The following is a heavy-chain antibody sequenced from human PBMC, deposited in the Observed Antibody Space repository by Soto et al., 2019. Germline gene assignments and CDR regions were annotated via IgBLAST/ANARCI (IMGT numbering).Heavy chain of an antibody. D-gene: IGHD2-2*01. CDR3: AKVRYCSSTSCYYYYYYYMDV. J-gene: IGHJ6*03. V-gene: IGHV3-23*01. CDR1: GFTFSSYA. CDR2: ISGSGGST. Sequence: GGSLRLSCAASGFTFSSYAMSWVRQAPGKGLEWVSAISGSGGSTYYADSVKGRFTISRDNSKNTLYLQMNSLRAEDTAVYYCAKVRYCSSTSCYYYYYYYMDVWGKGTTVTVSS.